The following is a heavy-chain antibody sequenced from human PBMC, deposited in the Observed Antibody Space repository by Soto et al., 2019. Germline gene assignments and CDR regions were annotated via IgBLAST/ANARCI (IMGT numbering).Heavy chain of an antibody. D-gene: IGHD3-3*01. J-gene: IGHJ4*02. CDR1: GGSFSGYY. V-gene: IGHV4-34*01. Sequence: SETLSLTCAVYGGSFSGYYWSWIRQPPGKGLEWIGEINHSGSTNYNPSLKSRVTISVDTSKNQFSLKLSSVTAADTAVYYCARWAEPPSYYDFWSGLDYWGQGTVGTVS. CDR3: ARWAEPPSYYDFWSGLDY. CDR2: INHSGST.